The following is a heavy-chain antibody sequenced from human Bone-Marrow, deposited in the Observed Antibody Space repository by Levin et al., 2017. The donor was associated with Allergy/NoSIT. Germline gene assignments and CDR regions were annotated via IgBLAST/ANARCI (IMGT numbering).Heavy chain of an antibody. Sequence: AGGSLRLSCAASGFTFSNYVINWVRQAPGKGLEWVSAISTGGGSTYYADSVKGRFTISRDNSKNTLYLQMNSLRAEDTAVYYCAKRSSRSWSDFDSWGQGILVTVSS. CDR3: AKRSSRSWSDFDS. D-gene: IGHD2-2*01. J-gene: IGHJ4*02. CDR2: ISTGGGST. CDR1: GFTFSNYV. V-gene: IGHV3-23*01.